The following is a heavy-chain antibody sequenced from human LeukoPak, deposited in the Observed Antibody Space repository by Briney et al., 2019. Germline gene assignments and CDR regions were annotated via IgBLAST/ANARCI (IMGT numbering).Heavy chain of an antibody. Sequence: ASVKVSCKASGGTFSSYAISWVRQAPGRGLEWMGGIIPIFGTANYAQKFQGRVTITADESTSTAYMELSSLRSEDTAVYYCARDLSSGNRIFGVVINPLAAFDIWGQGTMVTVSS. CDR3: ARDLSSGNRIFGVVINPLAAFDI. CDR1: GGTFSSYA. CDR2: IIPIFGTA. V-gene: IGHV1-69*13. D-gene: IGHD3-3*01. J-gene: IGHJ3*02.